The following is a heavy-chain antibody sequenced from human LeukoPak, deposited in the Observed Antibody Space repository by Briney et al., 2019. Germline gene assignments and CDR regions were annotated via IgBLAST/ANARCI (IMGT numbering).Heavy chain of an antibody. CDR3: ARALGPRIAVAGT. V-gene: IGHV4-59*01. D-gene: IGHD6-19*01. Sequence: KPSETLSLTCTVSGGSISSYYWSWIRQPPGKGLEWIGYMYYSGSTNYNPSLKSRVTISVDTSKNQFSLKLSSVTAADTAVYYCARALGPRIAVAGTWGQGTLVTVSS. J-gene: IGHJ4*02. CDR1: GGSISSYY. CDR2: MYYSGST.